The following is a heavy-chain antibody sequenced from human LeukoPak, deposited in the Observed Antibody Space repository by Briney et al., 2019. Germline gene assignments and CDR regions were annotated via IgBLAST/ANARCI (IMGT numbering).Heavy chain of an antibody. CDR2: ANRDGSET. Sequence: GGSLRLSCAASGFTFSAYSMNWVRQAPGRGPEWVANANRDGSETYYLDSVKGRFTISKDNAKNSLYLQMNSLRAEDTALYHCARNNGMDVWGQGTTVIVSS. CDR3: ARNNGMDV. J-gene: IGHJ6*02. CDR1: GFTFSAYS. V-gene: IGHV3-7*03.